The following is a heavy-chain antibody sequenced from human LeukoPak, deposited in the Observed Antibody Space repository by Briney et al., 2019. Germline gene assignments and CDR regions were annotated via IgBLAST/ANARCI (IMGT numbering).Heavy chain of an antibody. CDR2: IFYTGGT. J-gene: IGHJ4*02. V-gene: IGHV4-59*08. D-gene: IGHD2-15*01. CDR3: ARLGFCRGDNCLDDY. CDR1: GGPMSPYY. Sequence: SETLSLTCTVSGGPMSPYYWSWMRQPPGKGPEYVGYIFYTGGTNYNPPLKRRVTVSLDTSKNQFSLKLSSVTATDTAVYYCARLGFCRGDNCLDDYWGQGTLVTVSS.